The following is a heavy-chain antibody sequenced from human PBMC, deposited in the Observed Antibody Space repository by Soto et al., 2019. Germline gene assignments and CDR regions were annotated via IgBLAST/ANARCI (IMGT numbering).Heavy chain of an antibody. Sequence: ASVKVSCKASGYPFTNYGFSWVRQAPGQGLEWMGWISTYNGNRNYAQKLQDRVTLTADISTSTAYMELRSLRSDDTAVYYCARDTLGRGDSWGQGTLVTVSS. CDR2: ISTYNGNR. CDR3: ARDTLGRGDS. V-gene: IGHV1-18*01. CDR1: GYPFTNYG. D-gene: IGHD2-15*01. J-gene: IGHJ4*02.